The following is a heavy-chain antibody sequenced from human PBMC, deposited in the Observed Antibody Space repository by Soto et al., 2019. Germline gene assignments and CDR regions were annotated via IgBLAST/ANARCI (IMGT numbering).Heavy chain of an antibody. J-gene: IGHJ4*02. CDR3: ARVVGGYHYFDY. Sequence: QVQLVESGGGLVKPGGSLRLSCAASGFTLSDSYMTWIRQAPGKGLEWVSYISSSSTYTNYADSVKGRFTISRDNAKNSLYLQMNSVRAEDTAVYYCARVVGGYHYFDYWGQGTLVTVSS. V-gene: IGHV3-11*06. CDR2: ISSSSTYT. CDR1: GFTLSDSY. D-gene: IGHD5-12*01.